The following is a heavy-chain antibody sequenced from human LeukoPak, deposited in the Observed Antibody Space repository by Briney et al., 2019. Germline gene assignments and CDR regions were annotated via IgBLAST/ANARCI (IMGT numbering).Heavy chain of an antibody. J-gene: IGHJ3*02. V-gene: IGHV4-59*08. Sequence: PSETLSLTCTVSGGSISSYYWSWIRQPPGEGREWIGYIYYSGSTNYNPSLKSRVTISVDTSKNQFSLKLSSVTAADTAVYYCARRAAVAGPLDAFDIWGQGTMVTVSS. CDR1: GGSISSYY. D-gene: IGHD6-19*01. CDR3: ARRAAVAGPLDAFDI. CDR2: IYYSGST.